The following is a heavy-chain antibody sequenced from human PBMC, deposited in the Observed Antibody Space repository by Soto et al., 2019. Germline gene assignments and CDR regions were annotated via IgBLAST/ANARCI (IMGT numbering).Heavy chain of an antibody. CDR3: ARERVGTTFFDN. Sequence: SETLSLTCSVSGFAISRGYYWSWVRQPPGKGLEWIGSIYPSVSSYHNPSLETRVRLSIDTSKNQFTLNLTSVTAADTALYYCARERVGTTFFDNWGQGIQVTVSS. D-gene: IGHD1-1*01. CDR2: IYPSVSS. V-gene: IGHV4-38-2*02. J-gene: IGHJ4*02. CDR1: GFAISRGYY.